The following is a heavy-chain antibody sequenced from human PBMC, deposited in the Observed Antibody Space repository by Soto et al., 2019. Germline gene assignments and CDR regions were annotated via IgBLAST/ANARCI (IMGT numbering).Heavy chain of an antibody. CDR1: GFTFSSYS. Sequence: PVGSLRLSCAASGFTFSSYSMNWVRQAPGKGLEWVSSISSSSSYIYYADSVKGRFTISRDNAKNSLYLQMNSLRAEDTAVYYCARGASSYYYYYGMDVWGQGTTVTVSS. J-gene: IGHJ6*02. CDR3: ARGASSYYYYYGMDV. D-gene: IGHD2-2*01. CDR2: ISSSSSYI. V-gene: IGHV3-21*01.